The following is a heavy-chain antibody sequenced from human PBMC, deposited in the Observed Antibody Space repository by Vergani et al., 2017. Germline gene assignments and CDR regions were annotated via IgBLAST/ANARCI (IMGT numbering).Heavy chain of an antibody. CDR1: GFTFSAYA. V-gene: IGHV3-23*01. D-gene: IGHD1-26*01. Sequence: EVQLLESGGSLKQPGGSVRLSCAASGFTFSAYAMHCVRKAPGKGLEWVSALTGGGGSTYYADSFKGRFIISRDNSRDTLYRQMKSLRPEDTSTYYGVKDAGSYENFLDSWGKGTLVPVSS. CDR2: LTGGGGST. CDR3: VKDAGSYENFLDS. J-gene: IGHJ4*02.